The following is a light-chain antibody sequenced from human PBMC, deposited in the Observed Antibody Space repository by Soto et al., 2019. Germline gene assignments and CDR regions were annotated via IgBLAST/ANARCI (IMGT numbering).Light chain of an antibody. J-gene: IGKJ4*01. Sequence: DVQMTQSPSSLSAFVGDRVTITCRASQGIAPYLAWFQQKPGKVPKLLIYATSTLQSGVPSRFSGSGSGTGFTLTINSRQPEDVGTYYCQKYNSAPLTFGGGTKVEIK. V-gene: IGKV1-27*01. CDR2: ATS. CDR3: QKYNSAPLT. CDR1: QGIAPY.